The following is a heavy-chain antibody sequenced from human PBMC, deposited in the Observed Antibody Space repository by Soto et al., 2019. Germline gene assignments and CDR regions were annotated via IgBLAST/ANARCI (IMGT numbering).Heavy chain of an antibody. CDR1: GYSFTSYW. CDR3: ARHKFPPRRVFFGRPNAASSYNYHGMGV. Sequence: GESLKISCKGSGYSFTSYWVGWVRQMPGKGLEWMGIIYPGDSDTRYSPSFQGQVTISADKSISTAYLQWSSLKASATAMYYCARHKFPPRRVFFGRPNAASSYNYHGMGVCDKGT. V-gene: IGHV5-51*01. J-gene: IGHJ6*04. CDR2: IYPGDSDT. D-gene: IGHD3-3*01.